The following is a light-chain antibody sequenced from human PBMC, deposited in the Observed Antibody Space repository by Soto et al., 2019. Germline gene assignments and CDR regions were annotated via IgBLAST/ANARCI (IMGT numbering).Light chain of an antibody. CDR2: GAS. Sequence: DIQVTQSPPSLSASVGDRVTITCRTSQSISNFLNWYQQKPGKAPKLLIYGASSLQSGVPSRFSGGGSGTDFTLTISSLQPEDFASYYCQQSYKTPPTFGQGTRLEMK. CDR3: QQSYKTPPT. V-gene: IGKV1-39*01. CDR1: QSISNF. J-gene: IGKJ5*01.